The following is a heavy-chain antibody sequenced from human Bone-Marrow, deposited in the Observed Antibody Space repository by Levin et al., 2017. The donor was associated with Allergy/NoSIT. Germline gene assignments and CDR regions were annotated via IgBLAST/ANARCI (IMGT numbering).Heavy chain of an antibody. Sequence: TAGGSLRLSCAASGFSFSNAWMSWVRQAPGKGLEWVGRIAVKIVGGTTDYAAPVKGRFSISRDDSKNTLYLQMNGLKIEDTAVYYCTADVEESSGHSCDYWGQGTLVTVSS. CDR3: TADVEESSGHSCDY. D-gene: IGHD3-22*01. V-gene: IGHV3-15*04. CDR2: IAVKIVGGTT. J-gene: IGHJ4*02. CDR1: GFSFSNAW.